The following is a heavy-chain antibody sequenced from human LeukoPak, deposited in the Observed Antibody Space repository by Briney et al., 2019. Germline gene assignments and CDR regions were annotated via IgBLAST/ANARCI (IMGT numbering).Heavy chain of an antibody. CDR3: YSITTVRGIDY. V-gene: IGHV3-73*01. Sequence: GGSLRLSCAASGFTFSGSAMHWVRQASGKGLEWVGRIRSKANSYATAYAASVKGRFTISRDDSKNTAYLQMNSLKTEDTAVYYCYSITTVRGIDYWGQGTLVTVSS. CDR1: GFTFSGSA. CDR2: IRSKANSYAT. D-gene: IGHD3-10*01. J-gene: IGHJ4*02.